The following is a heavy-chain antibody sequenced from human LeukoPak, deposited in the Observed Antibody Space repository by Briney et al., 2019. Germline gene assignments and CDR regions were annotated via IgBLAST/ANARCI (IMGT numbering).Heavy chain of an antibody. CDR3: ARGGYYFDY. CDR2: IYITGST. V-gene: IGHV4-34*01. CDR1: GGSFSGYY. Sequence: SETLSLTCAVYGGSFSGYYWSWIRQPPGKGLEWIGEIYITGSTNYNPSLKSRVTISVDTSKNQFSLKLSSVTAADTAVYYCARGGYYFDYWGQGTLVTVSS. J-gene: IGHJ4*02.